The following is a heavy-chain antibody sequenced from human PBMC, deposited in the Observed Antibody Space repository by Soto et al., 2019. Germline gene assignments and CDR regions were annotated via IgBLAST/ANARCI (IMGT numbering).Heavy chain of an antibody. CDR3: AAGLVSGRYYAGRDLLAF. V-gene: IGHV3-66*01. CDR2: IYSSGST. CDR1: GFTVSSNY. J-gene: IGHJ6*02. D-gene: IGHD3-10*01. Sequence: GGSLRLSCAASGFTVSSNYMSWVRQAPGKGLEWVSVIYSSGSTYYADSVKGRFTISRDNSENTLYLQMNSLRAEDTAVYYCAAGLVSGRYYAGRDLLAFRGRGTTVPVSS.